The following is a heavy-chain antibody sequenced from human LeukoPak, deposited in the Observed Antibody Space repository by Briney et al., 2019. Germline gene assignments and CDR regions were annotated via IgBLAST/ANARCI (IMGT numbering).Heavy chain of an antibody. J-gene: IGHJ3*02. CDR1: GGSFSGYY. CDR2: INHSGST. Sequence: PSETLSLTCAVYGGSFSGYYWSWIRQPPGKGLEWIGEINHSGSTNYNPSLKSRVTISVDTSKNQFPLKLSSVTAADTAVYYCARHIGRSGFRAGAFDIWGQGTMVTVSS. D-gene: IGHD2-21*01. CDR3: ARHIGRSGFRAGAFDI. V-gene: IGHV4-34*01.